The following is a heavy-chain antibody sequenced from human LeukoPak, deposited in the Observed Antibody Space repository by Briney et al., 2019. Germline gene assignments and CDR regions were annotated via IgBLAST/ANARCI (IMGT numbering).Heavy chain of an antibody. CDR2: ISYSGSTT. CDR3: ARAGPPAFDP. J-gene: IGHJ5*02. V-gene: IGHV3-48*03. Sequence: GGSLRLSCAASGFTFSTYAMNWVRQAPGKGLEWVSYISYSGSTTSYADSVKGRFTISRDNAKNSLYLQMNSLRAEDTAVYYCARAGPPAFDPWGQGTLVTVSS. CDR1: GFTFSTYA.